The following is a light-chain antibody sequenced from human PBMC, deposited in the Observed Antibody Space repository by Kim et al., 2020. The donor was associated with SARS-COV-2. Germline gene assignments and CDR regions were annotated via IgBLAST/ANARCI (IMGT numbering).Light chain of an antibody. J-gene: IGKJ2*01. CDR1: QTIGDR. CDR2: QAS. Sequence: DIQMTQSPSTLSASVGDRVTITCRASQTIGDRLVGYQQKPGKAPKLLITQASTLGSGVPSRINGSGSGTGFTLTISSLQPEDFGTYYCQQYNRYVYTFGRGTKLEIK. CDR3: QQYNRYVYT. V-gene: IGKV1-5*03.